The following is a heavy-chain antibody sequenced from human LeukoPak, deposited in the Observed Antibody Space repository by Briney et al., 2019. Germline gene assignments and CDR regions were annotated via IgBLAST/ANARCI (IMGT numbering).Heavy chain of an antibody. CDR3: ATVTSGSSKLGFDY. D-gene: IGHD1-1*01. CDR2: FDPEDGET. J-gene: IGHJ4*02. CDR1: GYTLTELS. V-gene: IGHV1-24*01. Sequence: ASVKVSCKVSGYTLTELSMHWVRQAPGKGLEWMGGFDPEDGETIYAQKFQGRVTMTEDTSTDTAYMELSSLRSDDTAVYYCATVTSGSSKLGFDYWGQGTLVTVCS.